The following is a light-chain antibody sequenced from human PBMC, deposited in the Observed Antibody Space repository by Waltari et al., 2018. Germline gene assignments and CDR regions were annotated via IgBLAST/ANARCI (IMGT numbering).Light chain of an antibody. V-gene: IGLV2-8*01. CDR3: NSYAGSKHYV. Sequence: QSALTQPPSASGSPGQSVTISCTGTSSDVGGYDYVSWYQQHPGKAPKRMIYDANKRPSGAPDRFSGSKSGNTASLTVSGLQAEDEADYFCNSYAGSKHYVFGTGTKVTVL. CDR1: SSDVGGYDY. CDR2: DAN. J-gene: IGLJ1*01.